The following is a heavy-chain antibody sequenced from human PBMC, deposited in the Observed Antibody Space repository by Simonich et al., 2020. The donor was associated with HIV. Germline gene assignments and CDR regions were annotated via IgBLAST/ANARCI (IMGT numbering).Heavy chain of an antibody. CDR2: INLKRGDT. CDR1: GYTFTDYS. J-gene: IGHJ3*02. V-gene: IGHV1-2*02. Sequence: QVQLVQSGAEVKKPGASVKVSCKASGYTFTDYSIHWVRQAPGQGLEWLGWINLKRGDTNNAQNFQGRVTLTRDTAISTAYMELSRLKSDDTAVFYCAREWMDLGDAFDIWGQGTMVTVSS. D-gene: IGHD5-12*01. CDR3: AREWMDLGDAFDI.